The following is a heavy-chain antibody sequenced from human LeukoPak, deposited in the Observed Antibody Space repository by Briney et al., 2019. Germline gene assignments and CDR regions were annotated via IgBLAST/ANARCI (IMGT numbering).Heavy chain of an antibody. Sequence: GGSLRLSCAASGFTFSSYWMSWVRQAPGKGLGWVANIKQDGSEKYYVDSVKGRFTISRDNAKNSLYLQMNSLRAEDTAVYYCARDFFLGESSNWFDPWGQGTLVTVSS. CDR1: GFTFSSYW. J-gene: IGHJ5*02. CDR2: IKQDGSEK. CDR3: ARDFFLGESSNWFDP. V-gene: IGHV3-7*01. D-gene: IGHD3-10*01.